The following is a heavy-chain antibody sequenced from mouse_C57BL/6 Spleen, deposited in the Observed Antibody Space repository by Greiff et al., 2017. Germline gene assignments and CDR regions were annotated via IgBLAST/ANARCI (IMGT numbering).Heavy chain of an antibody. V-gene: IGHV2-2*01. CDR3: ARMVQLDWYFDV. CDR2: IWSGGST. CDR1: GFSLTSYG. Sequence: QVQLKESGPGLVQPSQSLSITCTVSGFSLTSYGVHWVRQSPGKGLEWLGVIWSGGSTDYNAAFISRLSISKDNSKSQVFFKMNSLQADDTAIYYCARMVQLDWYFDVWGTGTTVTVSS. J-gene: IGHJ1*03. D-gene: IGHD4-1*02.